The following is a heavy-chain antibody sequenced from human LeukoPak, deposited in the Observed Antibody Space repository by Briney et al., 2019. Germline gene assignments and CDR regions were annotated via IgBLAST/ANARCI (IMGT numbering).Heavy chain of an antibody. Sequence: PGGSLRLSCAASGFTFRTYWMHWVRQAPGKGLEWVSSISSSSSYIYYADSVKGRFTISRDNAKNSLYLQMNSLRAEDTAVYYCARDRSPTYYYDSSGQPLYWGQGTLVTVSS. J-gene: IGHJ4*02. CDR2: ISSSSSYI. D-gene: IGHD3-22*01. CDR1: GFTFRTYW. V-gene: IGHV3-21*01. CDR3: ARDRSPTYYYDSSGQPLY.